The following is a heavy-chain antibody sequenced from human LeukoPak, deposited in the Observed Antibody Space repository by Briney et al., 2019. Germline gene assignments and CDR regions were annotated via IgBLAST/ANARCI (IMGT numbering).Heavy chain of an antibody. CDR2: ISWNSGSI. Sequence: GGSLRLSCAASGFTFDDYAMHWVRQAPGKGLKWVSGISWNSGSIGYADSVKGRFTISRDNAKNSLYLQMNSLRAEDTALYYCAKDIRSSPEYFQHWGQGTLVTVSS. CDR1: GFTFDDYA. D-gene: IGHD6-13*01. CDR3: AKDIRSSPEYFQH. J-gene: IGHJ1*01. V-gene: IGHV3-9*01.